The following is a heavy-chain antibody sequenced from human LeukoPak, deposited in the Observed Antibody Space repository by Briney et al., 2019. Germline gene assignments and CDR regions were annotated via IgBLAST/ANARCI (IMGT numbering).Heavy chain of an antibody. Sequence: ASVKVSRKVSGYTLTELSMHWVRQAPGKGLEWMGGFDPEDGETIYAQKFQGRVTMTEDTSTDTAYMELSSLRSEDTAVYYCARRMPVGHSYNSVATPFDVWGQGTLVSVSS. J-gene: IGHJ4*02. CDR2: FDPEDGET. D-gene: IGHD5-18*01. V-gene: IGHV1-24*01. CDR1: GYTLTELS. CDR3: ARRMPVGHSYNSVATPFDV.